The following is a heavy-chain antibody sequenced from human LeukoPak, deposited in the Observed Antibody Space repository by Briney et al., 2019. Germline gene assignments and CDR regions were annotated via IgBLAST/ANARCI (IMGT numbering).Heavy chain of an antibody. Sequence: GGSLRLSCAASGFTFSSYSMNWVRQAPGKGLEWVSSISSSSSYIYYADSVKGRFTISRDNAKNSLYLQMNSLRAEDTAVYYCARDNFGGLTLMDVWGKGTTVTVSS. D-gene: IGHD2-21*01. CDR2: ISSSSSYI. J-gene: IGHJ6*03. CDR1: GFTFSSYS. CDR3: ARDNFGGLTLMDV. V-gene: IGHV3-21*01.